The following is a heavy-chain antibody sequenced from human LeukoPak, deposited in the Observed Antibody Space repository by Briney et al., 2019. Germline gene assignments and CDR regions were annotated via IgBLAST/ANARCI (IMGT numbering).Heavy chain of an antibody. J-gene: IGHJ4*02. CDR1: GFTFSDYE. CDR3: ARDRLGYSDY. CDR2: VSSSGSTK. Sequence: GGSLRLSCAVSGFTFSDYEMKWVRQAPGKGLEWVSYVSSSGSTKYYADSVKGRFTISRDNAKNSLYLQMNSLRAEDTAVYYCARDRLGYSDYWGQGTLVTVSS. D-gene: IGHD5-12*01. V-gene: IGHV3-48*03.